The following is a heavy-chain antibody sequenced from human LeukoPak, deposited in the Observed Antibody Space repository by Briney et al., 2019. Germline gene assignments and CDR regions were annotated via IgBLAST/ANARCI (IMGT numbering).Heavy chain of an antibody. D-gene: IGHD3-9*01. J-gene: IGHJ4*02. CDR2: ISAYNGNT. Sequence: ASVKVSCRASGYTFTSYGISWVRQAPGQGPEWMGWISAYNGNTNYAQKLQGRVTMTTDTSTSTAYMELRSLRSDDTTVYYCARDNPFDILTGYYKSLDYWGQGTLVTVSS. CDR1: GYTFTSYG. CDR3: ARDNPFDILTGYYKSLDY. V-gene: IGHV1-18*01.